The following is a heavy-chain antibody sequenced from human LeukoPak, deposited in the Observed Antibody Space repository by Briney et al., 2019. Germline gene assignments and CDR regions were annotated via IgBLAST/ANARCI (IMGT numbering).Heavy chain of an antibody. CDR2: ISYDGSNK. Sequence: GGSLRLSCAASGFTFSSYAMHWVRQAPGKGLEWVAVISYDGSNKYYADSVKGRFTISRDNSKNTLYLQMNSLRAEDTAVYYCARVAVMDVWGQGTTVTVSS. CDR3: ARVAVMDV. J-gene: IGHJ6*02. V-gene: IGHV3-30*04. CDR1: GFTFSSYA.